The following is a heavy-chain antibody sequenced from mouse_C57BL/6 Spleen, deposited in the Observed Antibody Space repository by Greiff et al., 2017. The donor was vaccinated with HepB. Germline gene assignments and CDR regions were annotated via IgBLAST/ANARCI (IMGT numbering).Heavy chain of an antibody. Sequence: EVKLMESGPGLVKPSQSLSLTCSVTGYSITSGYYWNWIRQFPGNKLEWMGYISYDGSNNYNPSLKNRISITRDTSKNQFFLKLNSVTTEDTATYYCAREGVVATYYYAMDYWGQGTSVTVSS. CDR3: AREGVVATYYYAMDY. V-gene: IGHV3-6*01. J-gene: IGHJ4*01. CDR2: ISYDGSN. CDR1: GYSITSGYY. D-gene: IGHD1-1*01.